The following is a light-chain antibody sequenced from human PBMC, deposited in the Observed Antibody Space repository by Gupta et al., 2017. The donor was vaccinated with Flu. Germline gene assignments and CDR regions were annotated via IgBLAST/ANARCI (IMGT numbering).Light chain of an antibody. V-gene: IGKV3-20*01. Sequence: ERATLSCRASQSVSSSYLAWYQQKPGQAPRLLIYGASSRATGIPDRSSGSGSGTDFTLTISRLEPEDFAVYYCQQYGSSLLAFGQGTKVEIK. CDR2: GAS. J-gene: IGKJ1*01. CDR3: QQYGSSLLA. CDR1: QSVSSSY.